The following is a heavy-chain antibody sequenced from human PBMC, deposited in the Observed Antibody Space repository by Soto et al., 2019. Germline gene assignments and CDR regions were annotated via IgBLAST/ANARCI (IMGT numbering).Heavy chain of an antibody. J-gene: IGHJ3*02. D-gene: IGHD3-3*01. V-gene: IGHV1-2*02. CDR1: GYPVTAYY. CDR3: ARGGGVGVAGSAAFDM. Sequence: QLHLVQSGAVVKKPGASVTVSCSASGYPVTAYYMHWVRQAPGRGLEWMGGINPATGAATYTQTFPGRVTMARDPSTGTVFMELSGLTSEEPAVFFCARGGGVGVAGSAAFDMWGQGTLVTVSS. CDR2: INPATGAA.